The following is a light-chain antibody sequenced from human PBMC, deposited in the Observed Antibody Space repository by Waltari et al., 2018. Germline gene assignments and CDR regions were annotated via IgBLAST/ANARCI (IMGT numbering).Light chain of an antibody. J-gene: IGKJ2*01. CDR1: QAIRNY. CDR2: DGS. Sequence: DIQVTQSPSSLSASIGDRVTITCQASQAIRNYLNWYQQKPGKAPKLLIYDGSNLETGVPSRFSGSGSGTDCSFTISSLQPEDIATYYCQLCDDPPSYTFGQGTKVEMK. CDR3: QLCDDPPSYT. V-gene: IGKV1-33*01.